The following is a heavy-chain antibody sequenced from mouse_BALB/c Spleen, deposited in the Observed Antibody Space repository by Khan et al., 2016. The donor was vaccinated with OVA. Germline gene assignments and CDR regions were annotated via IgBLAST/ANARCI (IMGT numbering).Heavy chain of an antibody. CDR3: ARRGLRWDFDY. J-gene: IGHJ2*01. D-gene: IGHD1-1*01. CDR2: INPSTGYT. V-gene: IGHV1-7*01. CDR1: GYIFINYW. Sequence: QVQLQQSGAELAKPGASVKMSCKASGYIFINYWILWVKQRPGQGLEWIGYINPSTGYTEYNQNFKDKATLTADKSSSTAYMQLSSLTSEDSAVYDCARRGLRWDFDYWGQGTTLTVSS.